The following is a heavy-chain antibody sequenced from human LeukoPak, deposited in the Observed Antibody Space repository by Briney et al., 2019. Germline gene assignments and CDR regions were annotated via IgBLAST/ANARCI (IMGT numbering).Heavy chain of an antibody. CDR3: ARLGGWLPDY. V-gene: IGHV4-39*01. CDR2: IYYSGST. CDR1: GGSISSSSYY. J-gene: IGHJ4*02. Sequence: PSETLSLTCTVSGGSISSSSYYWGWIRQPPGKGLEWIGSIYYSGSTYYNPSLKSRVTISVDTSKNQFSLKLSSVTAADTAVYYCARLGGWLPDYWGQGTLVTVSS. D-gene: IGHD6-19*01.